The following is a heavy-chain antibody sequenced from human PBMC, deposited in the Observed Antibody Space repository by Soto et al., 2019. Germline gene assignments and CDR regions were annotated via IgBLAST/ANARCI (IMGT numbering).Heavy chain of an antibody. J-gene: IGHJ4*02. CDR1: GGTFSSYA. Sequence: SVKVSCKASGGTFSSYAISWVRQAPGQGLEWMGGIIPIFGTANYAQKFQGRVTITADKSTSTACMELSSLRSEDTAVYYCARCSGYYDSSGYRFDYWGQGTLVTVSS. V-gene: IGHV1-69*06. D-gene: IGHD3-22*01. CDR3: ARCSGYYDSSGYRFDY. CDR2: IIPIFGTA.